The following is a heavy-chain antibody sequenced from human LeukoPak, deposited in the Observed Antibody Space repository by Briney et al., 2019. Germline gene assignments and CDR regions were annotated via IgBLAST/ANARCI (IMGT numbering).Heavy chain of an antibody. CDR1: GFTFSSHS. CDR3: AQQVGYCSSGSCYFTY. V-gene: IGHV3-48*01. D-gene: IGHD2-15*01. J-gene: IGHJ1*01. Sequence: GGSLRLSCAASGFTFSSHSMNWVRQAPGKGLEWVSYISSSSSTIYYADSVKGRFTISRDNAKNSLYLQMNSLRAEDTAVYYCAQQVGYCSSGSCYFTYWGQGTLVTVSS. CDR2: ISSSSSTI.